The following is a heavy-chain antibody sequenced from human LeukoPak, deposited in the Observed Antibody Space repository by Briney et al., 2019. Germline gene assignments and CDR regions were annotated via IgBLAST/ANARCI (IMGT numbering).Heavy chain of an antibody. J-gene: IGHJ6*03. CDR2: MAHDGSNI. CDR3: ASSIAAADYYYYYMDV. CDR1: GFTFNSYA. V-gene: IGHV3-30-3*01. D-gene: IGHD6-13*01. Sequence: QPGGSLRLSCAASGFTFNSYAMHWVRQGPGKGLEWVAVMAHDGSNIYYAGSVQGRFTISRDNSKNTLYLQMNSLRAEDTAVYYCASSIAAADYYYYYMDVWGKGTTVTVSS.